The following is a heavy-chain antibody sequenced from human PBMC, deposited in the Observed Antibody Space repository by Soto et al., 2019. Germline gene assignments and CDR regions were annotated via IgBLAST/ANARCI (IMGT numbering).Heavy chain of an antibody. J-gene: IGHJ4*02. D-gene: IGHD3-16*01. CDR1: GFTFSSYS. CDR3: ARAPGDQSSY. Sequence: GGSLSLSCAASGFTFSSYSMNWVRQAPGKGLEGVSYISSSSSTIYYADSVKGRFTISRDNAKNSLYLQMNSLRAEDTAVYYCARAPGDQSSYWGQGTLVTVSS. V-gene: IGHV3-48*04. CDR2: ISSSSSTI.